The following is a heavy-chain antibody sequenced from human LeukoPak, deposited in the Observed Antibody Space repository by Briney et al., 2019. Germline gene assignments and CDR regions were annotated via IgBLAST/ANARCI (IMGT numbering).Heavy chain of an antibody. V-gene: IGHV1-69*05. CDR3: ARAPRYSSSWYYWFDP. Sequence: VASVKVSCKASGGTFSSYAISWVRQAPGQGLEWMGGIIPIFGTANYAQKFQGRVTITTDESTSTAYMELSSLRSEDTAVYYCARAPRYSSSWYYWFDPWGQGTLVTVSS. CDR2: IIPIFGTA. CDR1: GGTFSSYA. D-gene: IGHD6-13*01. J-gene: IGHJ5*02.